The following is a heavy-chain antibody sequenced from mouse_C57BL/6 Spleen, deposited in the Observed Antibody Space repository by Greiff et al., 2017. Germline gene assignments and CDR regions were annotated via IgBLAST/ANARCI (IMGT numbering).Heavy chain of an antibody. D-gene: IGHD1-1*01. CDR2: IYPGSGST. V-gene: IGHV1-55*01. J-gene: IGHJ4*01. CDR1: GYTFTSYW. Sequence: QVQLQQPGAELVKPGASVKMSCKASGYTFTSYWITWVKQRPGQGLEWIGDIYPGSGSTNYNEKFKSKATLTVDTSSSTAYMQLSSRTSEDSAVYYCARGHYYGSSYKNYAMDYWGQGTSVTVSS. CDR3: ARGHYYGSSYKNYAMDY.